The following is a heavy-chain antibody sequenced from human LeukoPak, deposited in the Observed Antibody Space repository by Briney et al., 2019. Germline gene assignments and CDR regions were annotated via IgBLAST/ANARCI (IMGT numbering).Heavy chain of an antibody. CDR1: GYTFTNYG. J-gene: IGHJ5*02. Sequence: SVKVSCKASGYTFTNYGVSWVRQAPGRGLEWMGWISAYNGNTNYAQKLQGRVTMTTDTSTSTAYMELRSLRSDDTAVYYCARDDRGSGSYYSGFDPWGQGNLVTVSS. CDR3: ARDDRGSGSYYSGFDP. V-gene: IGHV1-18*01. D-gene: IGHD3-10*01. CDR2: ISAYNGNT.